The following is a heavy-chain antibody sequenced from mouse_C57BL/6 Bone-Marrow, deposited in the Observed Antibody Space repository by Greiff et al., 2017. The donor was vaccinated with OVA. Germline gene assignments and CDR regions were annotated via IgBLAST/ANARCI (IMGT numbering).Heavy chain of an antibody. V-gene: IGHV1-50*01. CDR1: GYTFTSYW. Sequence: VQLQQPGAELVKPGASVKLSCKASGYTFTSYWMQWVKQRPGQGLEWIGEIDPSDSYTNYNQKFKGKATLTVDTSSSTAYMQLSSLTSEDSAVDYCARDYYGSSYWYFDVWGTGTTVTVSS. CDR3: ARDYYGSSYWYFDV. CDR2: IDPSDSYT. D-gene: IGHD1-1*01. J-gene: IGHJ1*03.